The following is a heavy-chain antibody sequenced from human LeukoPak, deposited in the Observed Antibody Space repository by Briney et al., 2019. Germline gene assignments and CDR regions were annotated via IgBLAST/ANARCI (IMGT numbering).Heavy chain of an antibody. V-gene: IGHV4-61*02. CDR1: GGSISSGNY. Sequence: SETLSLTCTVSGGSISSGNYWSWILQPAGKGLEWIGRIYTSGSTNYNPSLKSRVTISVDTSKNQFSLKLSSVTAADTAVYYCARVPVGAASYYMDVWGKGTTVTVSS. CDR2: IYTSGST. J-gene: IGHJ6*03. D-gene: IGHD2-15*01. CDR3: ARVPVGAASYYMDV.